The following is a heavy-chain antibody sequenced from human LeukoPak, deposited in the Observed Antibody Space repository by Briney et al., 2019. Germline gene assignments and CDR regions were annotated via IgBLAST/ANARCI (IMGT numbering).Heavy chain of an antibody. J-gene: IGHJ6*03. Sequence: GGALRLSCAACGFTFSSYAMSWVRQAPGKGLEGVAAISGSGGSTYYADSVKGRFTISRDNSKNTLYLQMNSLRAEDTAVYYCAKAVVDYYYMDVWGKGTTVTVSS. CDR1: GFTFSSYA. CDR2: ISGSGGST. CDR3: AKAVVDYYYMDV. D-gene: IGHD2-15*01. V-gene: IGHV3-23*01.